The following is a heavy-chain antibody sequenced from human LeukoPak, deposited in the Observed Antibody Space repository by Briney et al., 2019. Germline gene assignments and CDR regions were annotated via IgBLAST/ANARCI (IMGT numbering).Heavy chain of an antibody. V-gene: IGHV3-30-3*01. J-gene: IGHJ4*02. CDR2: ISYDGSNK. CDR3: ARDPGRSGWYAPYGRRDY. D-gene: IGHD6-19*01. CDR1: GFTFSSYA. Sequence: PGGSLRLSCAASGFTFSSYAMHWVRQAPGKGLEWVAVISYDGSNKYYADSVKGRFTISRDNSKNTLYLQMSSLRAEDTAVYYCARDPGRSGWYAPYGRRDYWGQGTLVTVSS.